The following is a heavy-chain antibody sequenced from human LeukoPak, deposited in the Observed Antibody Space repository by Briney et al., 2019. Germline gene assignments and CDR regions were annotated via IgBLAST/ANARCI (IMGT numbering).Heavy chain of an antibody. J-gene: IGHJ3*02. CDR2: QSPTTRAT. Sequence: PGGSLRLSCVASGFTFNAYGMNWVRQAPGGGLEWLAFQSPTTRATHYADSVKGRFTISRDNAKNSLYLHMNSLRAEDTAVYYCAREQLHDAFDIWGQGTMVTVSS. CDR1: GFTFNAYG. CDR3: AREQLHDAFDI. D-gene: IGHD1-1*01. V-gene: IGHV3-48*04.